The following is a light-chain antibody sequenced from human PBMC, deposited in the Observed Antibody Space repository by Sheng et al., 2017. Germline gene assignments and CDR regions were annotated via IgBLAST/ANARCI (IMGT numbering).Light chain of an antibody. CDR1: QSVSSK. Sequence: ETVMTQSPATLSVSPGERATLSCSASQSVSSKLAWYQQKPGQAPRLLIYGASTRATGISARFSGSGSGTDFTLTISSLQSEDFAVYYCQQYNNWPPYTFGQGTKLEIK. CDR3: QQYNNWPPYT. V-gene: IGKV3-15*01. CDR2: GAS. J-gene: IGKJ2*01.